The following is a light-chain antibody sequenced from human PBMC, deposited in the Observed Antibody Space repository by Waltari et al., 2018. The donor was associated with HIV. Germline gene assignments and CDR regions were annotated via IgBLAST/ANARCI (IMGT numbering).Light chain of an antibody. Sequence: QSLFTQPPSVSAAPRQKVTISSSGNNTNLRNNYVSWYQHLPGTAPTLLVYDNNRRPSGIPGRFSGSKSGTSATLGITGLQTGDEADYYCGAWDSSLTAYVFGSGTKVTVL. V-gene: IGLV1-51*01. CDR3: GAWDSSLTAYV. CDR2: DNN. CDR1: NTNLRNNY. J-gene: IGLJ1*01.